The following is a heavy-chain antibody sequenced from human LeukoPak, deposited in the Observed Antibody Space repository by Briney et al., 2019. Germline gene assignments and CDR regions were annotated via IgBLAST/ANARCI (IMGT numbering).Heavy chain of an antibody. CDR1: GGSISGYH. D-gene: IGHD2-15*01. CDR3: ARKTYCSGGRCYGENWFDP. CDR2: IYYTGNA. Sequence: SETLSLTCTVTGGSISGYHWNWIRQSPGKGPEWIANIYYTGNADYNPSLKSRVTISVDTSKNEISLILSSVTAADTAVYYCARKTYCSGGRCYGENWFDPWGQGTLVTVSS. J-gene: IGHJ5*02. V-gene: IGHV4-59*08.